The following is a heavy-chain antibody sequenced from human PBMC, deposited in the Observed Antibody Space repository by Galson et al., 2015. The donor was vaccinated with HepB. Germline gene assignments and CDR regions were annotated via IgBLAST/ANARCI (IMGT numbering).Heavy chain of an antibody. CDR2: ILNDGTKT. CDR3: ARSDFGEDSGSEYLQY. J-gene: IGHJ1*01. V-gene: IGHV3-30*03. Sequence: SLRLSCAASGFTFGDYGMHWVRQAPGKALEWVAVILNDGTKTDYADSVRGRFTVSRDNSKNTLFLQMHSLRVEDTAVYYCARSDFGEDSGSEYLQYWGQGTVVTVSS. D-gene: IGHD4-17*01. CDR1: GFTFGDYG.